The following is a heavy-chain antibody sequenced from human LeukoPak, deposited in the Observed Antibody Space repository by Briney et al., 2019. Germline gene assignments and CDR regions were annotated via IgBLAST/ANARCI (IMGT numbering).Heavy chain of an antibody. CDR3: ARSGRWLQFADYLDY. CDR2: ISYDGSNK. J-gene: IGHJ4*02. CDR1: GFTFSSYG. Sequence: GGSLRLSCAASGFTFSSYGMHWVRQAPGKGLEWVVVISYDGSNKYYADSVKGRFTISRDNSKNTLYLQMNSLRAEDTAVYYCARSGRWLQFADYLDYWGQGTLVTVSS. D-gene: IGHD5-24*01. V-gene: IGHV3-30*03.